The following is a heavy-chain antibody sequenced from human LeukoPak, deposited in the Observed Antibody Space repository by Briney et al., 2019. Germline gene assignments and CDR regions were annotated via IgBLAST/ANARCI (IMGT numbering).Heavy chain of an antibody. V-gene: IGHV4-4*08. CDR2: IYRIGNT. CDR3: AGRGQRYFRD. Sequence: SETLSLTCSVSGDSISSDYWSWIRQPPGKGLEWIGYIYRIGNTDYNPSLKSRVTISLDTSKNQLSLNLTSVNAADTAVYYCAGRGQRYFRDWGQGPLATVPS. CDR1: GDSISSDY. J-gene: IGHJ1*01.